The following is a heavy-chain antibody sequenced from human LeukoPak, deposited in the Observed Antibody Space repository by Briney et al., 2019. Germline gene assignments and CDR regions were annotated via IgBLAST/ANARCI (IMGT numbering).Heavy chain of an antibody. V-gene: IGHV4-34*01. CDR2: INHSGST. CDR1: GGSFSGYY. D-gene: IGHD5-24*01. CDR3: ARGGRWLQPALDY. J-gene: IGHJ4*02. Sequence: SETLSLTCAVYGGSFSGYYWSWIRQPPGKGLEWIGEINHSGSTNYNPSLKSRVTISVDTSKNQFSLKLCSVTAADTAVYYCARGGRWLQPALDYWGQGTLVTVSS.